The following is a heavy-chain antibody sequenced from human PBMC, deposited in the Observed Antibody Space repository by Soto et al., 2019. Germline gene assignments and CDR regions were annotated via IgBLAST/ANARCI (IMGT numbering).Heavy chain of an antibody. V-gene: IGHV4-30-2*01. CDR1: GDSISSGGYS. Sequence: PSETLSLTCAVCGDSISSGGYSWSWIRQPPGKGLEWIGYIYHSGSTYYNPSLKSRVTISVDRSKNQFSLKLSSVTAADTAVYNCARERVKTTVTRTSYYFDYWGQGTLVTVSS. CDR2: IYHSGST. D-gene: IGHD4-17*01. J-gene: IGHJ4*02. CDR3: ARERVKTTVTRTSYYFDY.